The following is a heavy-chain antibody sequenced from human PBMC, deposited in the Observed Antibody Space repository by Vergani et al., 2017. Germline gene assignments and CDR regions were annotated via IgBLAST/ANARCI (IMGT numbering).Heavy chain of an antibody. Sequence: QVKLQESGPGLLKPSQTLSLTCTVSGESIRSGSHYWSWIRQPAGKGPEWIGHIHTGGSTDLNPSFKSQVSISVDTSKNQFSLKLTSVTAADTAVYRCVCRATSPPRCFDCWGQGTLVIVSS. D-gene: IGHD2-2*01. CDR3: VCRATSPPRCFDC. V-gene: IGHV4-61*02. CDR2: IHTGGST. J-gene: IGHJ4*02. CDR1: GESIRSGSHY.